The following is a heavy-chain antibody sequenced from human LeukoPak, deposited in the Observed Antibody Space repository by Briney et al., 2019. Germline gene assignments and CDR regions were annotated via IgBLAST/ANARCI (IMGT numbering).Heavy chain of an antibody. CDR1: GFTFSSYS. V-gene: IGHV3-48*01. Sequence: GGSLRLSCAASGFTFSSYSMNWVRQAPGKGLEWVSYISSSGSTIYYADSVKGRFTISRDNAKNSLYLQMNSLRAEDTAVYYCARVLRYFDWLEGYYMDVWGKGTTVTVSS. CDR2: ISSSGSTI. CDR3: ARVLRYFDWLEGYYMDV. D-gene: IGHD3-9*01. J-gene: IGHJ6*03.